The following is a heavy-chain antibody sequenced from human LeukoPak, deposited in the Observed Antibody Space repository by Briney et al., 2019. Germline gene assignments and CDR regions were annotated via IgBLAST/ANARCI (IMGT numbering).Heavy chain of an antibody. Sequence: GGSLRLSCAASGFTFSSYWMSWVRQAPGKGLEWVANIKQDGSEKYYVDSVKGRFTISRDNAKNSLYLQMNSMRAEDTAVYYCARDGSRGLLWFGELSLWGQGTLVTVSS. V-gene: IGHV3-7*01. CDR1: GFTFSSYW. CDR2: IKQDGSEK. CDR3: ARDGSRGLLWFGELSL. J-gene: IGHJ4*02. D-gene: IGHD3-10*01.